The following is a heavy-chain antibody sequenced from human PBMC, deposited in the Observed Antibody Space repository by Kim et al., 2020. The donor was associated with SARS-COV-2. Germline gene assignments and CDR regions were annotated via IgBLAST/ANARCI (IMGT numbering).Heavy chain of an antibody. CDR2: ISAYNGNT. J-gene: IGHJ4*02. V-gene: IGHV1-18*01. CDR1: GYTFTSCG. D-gene: IGHD3-22*01. CDR3: ARGTPYYYDSSGYYDGYYFDY. Sequence: ASVKVSCKASGYTFTSCGISWVRQAPGQGLEWMGWISAYNGNTNYAQKLQGRVTMTTDTSTSTAYMELRSLRSDDTAVYYCARGTPYYYDSSGYYDGYYFDYWGQGTLVTVSS.